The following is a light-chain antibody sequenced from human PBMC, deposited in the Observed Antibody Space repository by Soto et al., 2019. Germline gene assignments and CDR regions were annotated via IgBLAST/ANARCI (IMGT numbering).Light chain of an antibody. CDR2: AAS. CDR3: QQTYISPET. Sequence: DIQMTQSPSSLSASVGDRVTITCRASQSISNYLNWFQHKPGNPPKLQIYAASILQGGVPSRFSGRGSGTDFTLTISSLQPEDFATYYCQQTYISPETFGQGTKVEI. J-gene: IGKJ1*01. CDR1: QSISNY. V-gene: IGKV1-39*01.